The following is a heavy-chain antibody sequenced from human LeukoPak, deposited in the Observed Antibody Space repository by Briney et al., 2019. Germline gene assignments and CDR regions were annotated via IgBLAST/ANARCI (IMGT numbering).Heavy chain of an antibody. Sequence: SETLSLTCAVSGGSISSSNWWSWVRQPPGKGLEWIGEIYHSGSTNYNPSLKSRVTISVDTSKNQFSLKLSSVTAADTAVYYCARSGGYSSPQNYWGQGTLVTVSS. D-gene: IGHD6-19*01. J-gene: IGHJ4*02. V-gene: IGHV4-4*02. CDR3: ARSGGYSSPQNY. CDR1: GGSISSSNW. CDR2: IYHSGST.